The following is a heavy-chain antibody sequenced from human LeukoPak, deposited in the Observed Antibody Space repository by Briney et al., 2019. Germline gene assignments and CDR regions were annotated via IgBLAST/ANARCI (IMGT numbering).Heavy chain of an antibody. CDR2: IYWDDDK. D-gene: IGHD3-10*01. V-gene: IGHV2-5*02. J-gene: IGHJ4*02. Sequence: SGPTLVKPTQTLTLTCTFSGFSLSTSGVGVGWIRQPPGKALEWLALIYWDDDKRYSPSLKSRLTITKDTSKNQVVLTMTNMDPVDTATYYCAHRRPPRGGWYYGSGSYTNLDFDYWGQGTLVTVSS. CDR3: AHRRPPRGGWYYGSGSYTNLDFDY. CDR1: GFSLSTSGVG.